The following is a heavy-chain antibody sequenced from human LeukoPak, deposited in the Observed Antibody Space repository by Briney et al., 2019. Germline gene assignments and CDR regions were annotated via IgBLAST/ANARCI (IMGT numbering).Heavy chain of an antibody. D-gene: IGHD1-20*01. CDR3: ARDPGITGTEYYFDY. Sequence: PGRSLRLSCAASGFTFSSYAMHWVRQAPGKGLEWVAVISYDGSNKYYADSVKGRFTISRDNSKNTLYLQMNSLRAEDTAVYYCARDPGITGTEYYFDYWGQGTLVTVSS. CDR1: GFTFSSYA. J-gene: IGHJ4*02. V-gene: IGHV3-30*04. CDR2: ISYDGSNK.